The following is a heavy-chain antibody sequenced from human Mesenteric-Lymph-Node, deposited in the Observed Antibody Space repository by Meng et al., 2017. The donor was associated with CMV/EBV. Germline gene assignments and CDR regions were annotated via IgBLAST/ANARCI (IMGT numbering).Heavy chain of an antibody. D-gene: IGHD3-3*02. J-gene: IGHJ3*01. Sequence: ASVKVSCKASGYTFTTYDISWVRQAPGQGLEWVGWISVYNGNTNYAQKLQGRDTMTTDTSTSTAYMELRSLRSDDTAVYYCARCPSAFDAFDVWGQGTMVTVSS. CDR2: ISVYNGNT. V-gene: IGHV1-18*01. CDR1: GYTFTTYD. CDR3: ARCPSAFDAFDV.